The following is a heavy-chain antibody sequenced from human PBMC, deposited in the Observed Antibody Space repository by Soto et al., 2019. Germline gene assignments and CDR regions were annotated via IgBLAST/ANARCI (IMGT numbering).Heavy chain of an antibody. CDR1: GYTFTGHY. Sequence: ASVKVSCKASGYTFTGHYIHWVRQAPEQGPEWMGEIGPESGATRYAQKFQGRVTMTRDMSITTVYMELNNLSPDDTAVYYCGRGRSGQRVVFYSGQGTRVTVSS. V-gene: IGHV1-2*02. J-gene: IGHJ4*02. CDR2: IGPESGAT. D-gene: IGHD1-26*01. CDR3: GRGRSGQRVVFY.